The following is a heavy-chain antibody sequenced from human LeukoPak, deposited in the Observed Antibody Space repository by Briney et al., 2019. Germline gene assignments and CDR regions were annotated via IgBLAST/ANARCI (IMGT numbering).Heavy chain of an antibody. CDR1: GFTFSSYS. V-gene: IGHV3-23*01. CDR2: ISGGGGSK. D-gene: IGHD6-13*01. CDR3: AKRRGYSSTPLWFY. Sequence: GGSLRLSCAASGFTFSSYSMSWVRQAPGKGLEWVSDISGGGGSKYYADSVKARFTISRDNSKNTLYLQMNSLRAEDTAVYYCAKRRGYSSTPLWFYGGQGTLVTVSS. J-gene: IGHJ4*02.